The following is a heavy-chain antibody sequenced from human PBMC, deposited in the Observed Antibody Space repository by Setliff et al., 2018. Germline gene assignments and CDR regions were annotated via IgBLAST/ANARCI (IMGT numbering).Heavy chain of an antibody. V-gene: IGHV4-4*07. CDR3: ARHLLVQGTYHFDY. J-gene: IGHJ4*02. CDR1: GDSISNYY. D-gene: IGHD3-10*01. CDR2: IYTSGST. Sequence: SETLSLTCTVSGDSISNYYWSWIRQPAGKGLEWIGRIYTSGSTYYNPSLKGRVTLSVDTTKNQFSLKLTSMTAADTAVYFCARHLLVQGTYHFDYWGQGSPVTVSS.